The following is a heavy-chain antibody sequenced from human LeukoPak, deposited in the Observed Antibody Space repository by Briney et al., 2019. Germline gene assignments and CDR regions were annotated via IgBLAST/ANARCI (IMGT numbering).Heavy chain of an antibody. D-gene: IGHD3-3*01. CDR3: ARDAITVFGAYYCDY. V-gene: IGHV3-11*04. CDR2: ISSSGSTI. CDR1: GFTFSDYY. Sequence: GGSLRLSCAASGFTFSDYYMSWLRQAPGKGLEWVSYISSSGSTIYYADSVKGRFTISRDNAKNSLYLQMNSLRAEDTAVYYCARDAITVFGAYYCDYWGQGTLVTVSS. J-gene: IGHJ4*02.